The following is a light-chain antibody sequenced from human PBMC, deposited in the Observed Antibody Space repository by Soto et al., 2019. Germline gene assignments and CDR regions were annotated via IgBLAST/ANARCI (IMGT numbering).Light chain of an antibody. CDR2: KVS. V-gene: IGKV2-30*02. Sequence: DVVMTQSPLSLPVTLGQPASISCRSSQGLVHGDGNTYLGWFQQRPGQSPRRLIYKVSNRDSGVPDRFSGSGSGTDFTLKISRVEAEEVGVYYCMQGTHWPWTVGQGNKVDIK. CDR3: MQGTHWPWT. J-gene: IGKJ1*01. CDR1: QGLVHGDGNTY.